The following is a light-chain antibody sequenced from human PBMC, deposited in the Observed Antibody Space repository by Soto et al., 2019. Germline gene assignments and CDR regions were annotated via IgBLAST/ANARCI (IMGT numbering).Light chain of an antibody. V-gene: IGKV2-30*01. J-gene: IGKJ1*01. CDR3: MQHTHWPQT. CDR2: NVS. CDR1: QSLVYSDGNTY. Sequence: DVVMTQSPLSLPVTLGQPASISCRSSQSLVYSDGNTYLTWFQQRPGQSPRRLIYNVSKRDSGVPDRFSGSGSGTDFTLKISRVEAEDVGDYYCMQHTHWPQTFGQGTKVEIK.